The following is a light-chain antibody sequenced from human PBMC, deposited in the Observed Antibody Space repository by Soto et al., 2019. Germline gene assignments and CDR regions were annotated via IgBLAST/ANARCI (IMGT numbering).Light chain of an antibody. CDR1: QTGSNSY. Sequence: IVLTQSPGTLSLSPGERATLSCRASQTGSNSYLAWYQHKSGQAPRLLIYGVYTRASGIPDRFSGSGSGTEFTLTISSLQSEDFAVYYCQQYNNWPQTFGHGTKVDIK. V-gene: IGKV3D-15*01. CDR3: QQYNNWPQT. J-gene: IGKJ1*01. CDR2: GVY.